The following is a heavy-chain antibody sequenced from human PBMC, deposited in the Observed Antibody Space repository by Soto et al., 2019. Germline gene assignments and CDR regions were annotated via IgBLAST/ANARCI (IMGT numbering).Heavy chain of an antibody. V-gene: IGHV3-30-3*01. CDR2: ISYDGSNK. CDR1: GFTFSSYA. D-gene: IGHD3-10*01. Sequence: TGGSLRLSCAASGFTFSSYAMHWVRQAPGKGLEWVAVISYDGSNKYYAAPVKGRFTISRDDSKNTLYLQMNSLKTEDTAVYYCSTGLGTYYSRFDYWGLGTLVTVSS. J-gene: IGHJ4*02. CDR3: STGLGTYYSRFDY.